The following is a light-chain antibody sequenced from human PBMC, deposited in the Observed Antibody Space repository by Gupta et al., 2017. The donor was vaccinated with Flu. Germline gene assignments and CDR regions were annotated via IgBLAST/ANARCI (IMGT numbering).Light chain of an antibody. Sequence: SYVLTQPPSVSVAPGQTSSIPCGGDNIGTKSVHWYQQQPGQAPMRVVNYETGRPSGIPDRCSGDTDCNKATLIISDGEDGDEADDYCPVWNISSEPIWGFGGGTKLTVL. CDR3: PVWNISSEPIWG. V-gene: IGLV3-21*02. J-gene: IGLJ3*02. CDR1: NIGTKS. CDR2: YET.